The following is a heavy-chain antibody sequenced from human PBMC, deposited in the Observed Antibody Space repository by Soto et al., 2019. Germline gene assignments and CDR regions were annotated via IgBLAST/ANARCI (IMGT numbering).Heavy chain of an antibody. CDR1: GVSISSYY. Sequence: QVQLQESGPGLVKPSETLSLSCTVSGVSISSYYWSWIRQSPGKGLEWIASMYYSGSTKYNPSLKSRVTMSADTSKNQFSLRLSSVVVADTAVYYCARDLTRENWFDPWAREPWSPSPQ. CDR2: MYYSGST. CDR3: ARDLTRENWFDP. D-gene: IGHD2-2*01. V-gene: IGHV4-59*01. J-gene: IGHJ5*02.